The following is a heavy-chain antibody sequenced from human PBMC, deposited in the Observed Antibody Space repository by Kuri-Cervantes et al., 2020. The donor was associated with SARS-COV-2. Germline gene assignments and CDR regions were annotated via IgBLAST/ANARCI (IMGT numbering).Heavy chain of an antibody. CDR1: GGSISSSGYY. CDR2: INHSGST. CDR3: ARGRGCSSTSCNYYYMDV. D-gene: IGHD2-2*01. J-gene: IGHJ6*03. Sequence: SETLSLTCTVSGGSISSSGYYWSWIRQPPGKGLEWIGEINHSGSTNYNPTPKSRVTISVDTSKNQFSLKLSSVTAADTAVYYCARGRGCSSTSCNYYYMDVWGKGTTVTVSS. V-gene: IGHV4-39*07.